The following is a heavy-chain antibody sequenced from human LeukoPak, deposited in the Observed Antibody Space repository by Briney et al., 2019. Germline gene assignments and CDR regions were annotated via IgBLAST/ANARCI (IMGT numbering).Heavy chain of an antibody. D-gene: IGHD2-2*01. CDR1: GFTFDDYA. CDR2: ISWNSGSV. CDR3: ARDGGVVPAAMFGGGSDY. V-gene: IGHV3-9*01. Sequence: GGSLRLSCAASGFTFDDYAMHWVRRAPGKGLEWVSGISWNSGSVAYADSVKGRFTISRDNAKNSLYLQMNSLRAEDTAVYYCARDGGVVPAAMFGGGSDYWGQGTLVTVSS. J-gene: IGHJ4*02.